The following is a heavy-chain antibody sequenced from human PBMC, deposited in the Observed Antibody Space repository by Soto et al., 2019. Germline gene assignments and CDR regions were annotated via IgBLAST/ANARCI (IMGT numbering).Heavy chain of an antibody. CDR1: GGSFTSYS. J-gene: IGHJ6*03. Sequence: QVQLVQSGAELKKPGSSVKVSCEASGGSFTSYSFTWVRQAPGQGREWMGRIIPIQGKANYALKFQDRVTITADRTTRTVYMELTSMRPEDTAVYFCENNLLFVDHGYMDVWGKGTTVTVSS. CDR2: IIPIQGKA. D-gene: IGHD2-21*01. V-gene: IGHV1-69*02. CDR3: ENNLLFVDHGYMDV.